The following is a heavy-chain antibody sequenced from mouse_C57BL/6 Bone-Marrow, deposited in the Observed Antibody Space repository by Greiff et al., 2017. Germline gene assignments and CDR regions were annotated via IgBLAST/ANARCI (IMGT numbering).Heavy chain of an antibody. CDR1: EYEFPSHD. D-gene: IGHD1-1*01. V-gene: IGHV5-2*01. CDR3: ARHGDYYGSSPWFAY. Sequence: DVHLVESGGGLVQPGESLKLSCESNEYEFPSHDMSWVRKTPEKRLELVAAINSDGGSTYYPDTMARRFIISRDNTNKTLYLQMSSLRSEDTALYYCARHGDYYGSSPWFAYWGQGTLVTVSA. CDR2: INSDGGST. J-gene: IGHJ3*01.